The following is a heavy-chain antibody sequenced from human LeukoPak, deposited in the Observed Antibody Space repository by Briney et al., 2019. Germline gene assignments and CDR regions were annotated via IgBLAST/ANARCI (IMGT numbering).Heavy chain of an antibody. CDR3: ARDGPAYYYDSSGYTDAFDI. J-gene: IGHJ3*02. CDR1: GFTFSSYG. D-gene: IGHD3-22*01. CDR2: IWYDGSNK. V-gene: IGHV3-33*01. Sequence: GGSLRLSCAASGFTFSSYGMHWVRQAPGKGLEWVAVIWYDGSNKYYADSVKGRFTISRDNSKNTLYLQMNSLRAEDTAVYYCARDGPAYYYDSSGYTDAFDIWGQGKMVTVSS.